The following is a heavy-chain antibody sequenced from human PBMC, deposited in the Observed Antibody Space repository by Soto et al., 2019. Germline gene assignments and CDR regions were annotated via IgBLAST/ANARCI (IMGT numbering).Heavy chain of an antibody. CDR2: INPNSGGT. CDR3: ARATSYYDILTYYFDY. J-gene: IGHJ4*02. V-gene: IGHV1-2*04. D-gene: IGHD3-9*01. CDR1: GYTFTGYY. Sequence: QVQLVQSGAEVKKPRASVKVSCKASGYTFTGYYMHWVRQAPGQGLEWMGWINPNSGGTNYAQKFQGWVTMTRDTSISTAYMELSRLRSDDTAVYYCARATSYYDILTYYFDYWGQGTLVTVSS.